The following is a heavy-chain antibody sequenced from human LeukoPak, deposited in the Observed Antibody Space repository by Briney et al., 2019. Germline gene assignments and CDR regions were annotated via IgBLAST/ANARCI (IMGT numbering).Heavy chain of an antibody. CDR1: GYTFTSYG. CDR3: ARAAINYGSGTDHYYYGMDV. D-gene: IGHD3-10*01. CDR2: ISAYNGNT. V-gene: IGHV1-18*01. Sequence: ASVKVSCKASGYTFTSYGITWVRQAPGQGLEWMGWISAYNGNTNYAQKLQGRVTMTTDTSTSTAYMELRSLRSDDTAVYYCARAAINYGSGTDHYYYGMDVWGQGTTVTVSS. J-gene: IGHJ6*02.